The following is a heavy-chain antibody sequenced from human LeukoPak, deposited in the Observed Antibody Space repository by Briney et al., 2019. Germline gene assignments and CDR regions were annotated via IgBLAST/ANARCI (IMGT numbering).Heavy chain of an antibody. J-gene: IGHJ5*02. CDR2: INPSSGTT. D-gene: IGHD3-3*01. Sequence: ASVKVSCKASGYTFTNSYIHWVRQAPGQGLEWMGIINPSSGTTNYAQKFQGRVTMTRDMSTSTVYMELSSLRSEDTAVYYCARGPHKRTYDRDNWFDPWGQGTLVTVSS. CDR3: ARGPHKRTYDRDNWFDP. CDR1: GYTFTNSY. V-gene: IGHV1-46*01.